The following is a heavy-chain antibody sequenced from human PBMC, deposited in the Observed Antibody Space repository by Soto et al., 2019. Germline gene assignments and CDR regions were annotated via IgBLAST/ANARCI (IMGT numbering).Heavy chain of an antibody. V-gene: IGHV3-30-3*01. D-gene: IGHD4-4*01. Sequence: QVQLVESGGGVVQPGRSLRLSCAASGFTFSSYGMHWVRQAPGKELEWVAVISYDGSNKYYTDSVKGRFTISRDNSKNTLYLQMNSLRAEDTAVYYCARPLWRDDYNWGYFDLWGRGTLVTVSS. CDR1: GFTFSSYG. CDR3: ARPLWRDDYNWGYFDL. J-gene: IGHJ2*01. CDR2: ISYDGSNK.